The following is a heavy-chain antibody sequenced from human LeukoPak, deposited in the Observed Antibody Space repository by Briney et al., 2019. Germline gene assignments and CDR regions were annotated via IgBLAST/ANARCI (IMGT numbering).Heavy chain of an antibody. J-gene: IGHJ6*02. CDR3: AKLRRYYYYGMDV. CDR2: ISGSGGST. CDR1: GFTFSSYA. Sequence: GGSLRLSCAASGFTFSSYAMSWVRQAPGKGLEWVSAISGSGGSTYYADSVKGRSTISRDNSKNTLYLQMNSLRAEDTAVYYCAKLRRYYYYGMDVWGQGTTVTVSS. V-gene: IGHV3-23*01.